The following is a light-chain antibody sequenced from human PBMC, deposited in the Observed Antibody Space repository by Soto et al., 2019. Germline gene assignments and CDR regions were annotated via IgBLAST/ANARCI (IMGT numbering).Light chain of an antibody. CDR3: AAWDDSLNGWV. CDR2: YDD. J-gene: IGLJ3*02. Sequence: QSVLTQPPSASEAPRHRVTFSCSGSSSNIGTNGVNWYQQLPGKAPKLLIYYDDLLPSGVSDRFSGSKSGTSASLAISGLQSEDEADYYCAAWDDSLNGWVFGGGTKLTVL. V-gene: IGLV1-36*01. CDR1: SSNIGTNG.